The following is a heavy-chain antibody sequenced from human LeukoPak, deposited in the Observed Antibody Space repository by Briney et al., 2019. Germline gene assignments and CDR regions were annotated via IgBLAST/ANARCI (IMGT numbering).Heavy chain of an antibody. J-gene: IGHJ4*02. CDR2: IYYSGST. Sequence: SSETLSLTCTVSGGSISSYYWSWIRQPPGKGLEWIGYIYYSGSTNYNPSLKSRVTISVDTSKNQFSLKLSSVTAADTAVYYCARDIGYYYDSSGYYGRIFDYWGQGILVTVSS. D-gene: IGHD3-22*01. V-gene: IGHV4-59*01. CDR1: GGSISSYY. CDR3: ARDIGYYYDSSGYYGRIFDY.